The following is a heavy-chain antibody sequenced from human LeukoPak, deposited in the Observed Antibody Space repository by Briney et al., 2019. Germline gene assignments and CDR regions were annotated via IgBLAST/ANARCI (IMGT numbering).Heavy chain of an antibody. D-gene: IGHD2-15*01. CDR3: ANGWSPDY. Sequence: GGSLRLSCAASGLTFSSYAMSWVRKAPGKGLEWVSGISGSGGSTYYADSVKGRFTIFRDNSKNTLYLQMNSLRAEDTAVYHCANGWSPDYWGRGTLVTVSS. CDR1: GLTFSSYA. CDR2: ISGSGGST. J-gene: IGHJ4*02. V-gene: IGHV3-23*01.